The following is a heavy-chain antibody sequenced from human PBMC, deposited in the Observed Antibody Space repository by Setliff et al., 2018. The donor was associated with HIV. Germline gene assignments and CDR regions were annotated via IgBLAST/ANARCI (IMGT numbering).Heavy chain of an antibody. CDR1: GYTFTDYY. CDR3: ARDLIRITPHGDLPF. CDR2: INPKSGVT. D-gene: IGHD2-15*01. V-gene: IGHV1-2*06. J-gene: IGHJ4*02. Sequence: ASVKVSCKASGYTFTDYYIHWVRQAPGHGLEWVGRINPKSGVTSYAQNFRARVTMTRDTSSTTAYMELSTLRSDDTSLYYCARDLIRITPHGDLPFWGQGTLVTVSS.